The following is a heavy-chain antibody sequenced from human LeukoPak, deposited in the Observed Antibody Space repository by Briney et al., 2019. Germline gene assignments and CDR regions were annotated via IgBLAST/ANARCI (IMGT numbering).Heavy chain of an antibody. CDR3: AKIDYFAL. Sequence: GGPLRLSCAASGFSLSGFWMHWVRQAPGKGLVWVSRSKYDGTSASYADSVKGRFTVSRDNAKNTLYLQMNSLRAEDTAVYYCAKIDYFALCGQGTLVTVSS. V-gene: IGHV3-74*01. J-gene: IGHJ4*02. CDR1: GFSLSGFW. CDR2: SKYDGTSA.